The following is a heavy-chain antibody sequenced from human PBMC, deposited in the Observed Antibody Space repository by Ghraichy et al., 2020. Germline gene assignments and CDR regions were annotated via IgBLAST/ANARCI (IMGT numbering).Heavy chain of an antibody. D-gene: IGHD2-15*01. J-gene: IGHJ4*02. Sequence: SETLSLTCAVYGGSFSGYYWSWIRQPPGKGLEWIGEINHSGSTNYNPSLKSRVTISVDTSKNQFSLKLSSVTAADTAVYYCARGIRRHIVVVVAATGGFDYWGQGTLVTVSS. V-gene: IGHV4-34*01. CDR3: ARGIRRHIVVVVAATGGFDY. CDR1: GGSFSGYY. CDR2: INHSGST.